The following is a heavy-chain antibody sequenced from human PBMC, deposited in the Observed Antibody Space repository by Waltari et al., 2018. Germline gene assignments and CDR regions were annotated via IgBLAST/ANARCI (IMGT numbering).Heavy chain of an antibody. D-gene: IGHD6-6*01. CDR2: INHSGST. Sequence: QVQLQQWGAGLLKPSETLSLTCAVYGGSFSGYYWSWIRQPPGKGLEWIGEINHSGSTNSNPSLKSRVTISVDTSKNQFSLKLSSVTAADTAVYYCARGLSTAVAARFYYYYGMDVWGQGTTVTVSS. CDR3: ARGLSTAVAARFYYYYGMDV. J-gene: IGHJ6*02. V-gene: IGHV4-34*01. CDR1: GGSFSGYY.